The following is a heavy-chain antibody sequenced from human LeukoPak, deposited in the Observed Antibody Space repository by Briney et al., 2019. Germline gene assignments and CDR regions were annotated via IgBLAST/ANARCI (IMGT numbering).Heavy chain of an antibody. CDR2: ISSNGGST. CDR1: GFTFSGYA. Sequence: PGGSLRLSCSASGFTFSGYAMHWVRQAPGKGLEYVSAISSNGGSTYYADSVKGRFTISRDNSRNTLHPQMSSLRVEDTAVYYCVKDSSSGSYFDYWGQGTLVTVSS. CDR3: VKDSSSGSYFDY. D-gene: IGHD3-10*01. V-gene: IGHV3-64D*06. J-gene: IGHJ4*02.